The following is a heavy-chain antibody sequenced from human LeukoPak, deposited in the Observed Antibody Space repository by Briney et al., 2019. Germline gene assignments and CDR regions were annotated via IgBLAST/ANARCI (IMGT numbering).Heavy chain of an antibody. D-gene: IGHD3/OR15-3a*01. V-gene: IGHV4-39*01. CDR3: ARQTGSGLFILP. CDR1: GGSISSSSYY. CDR2: IYYSGST. Sequence: SETLSLTCTVSGGSISSSSYYWAWIRQPPGKGLEWIANIYYSGSTYYNPSLKSRVTISVDTSKNQFSLKLSSVTAADTAVYCCARQTGSGLFILPGGQGTLVTVSS. J-gene: IGHJ4*02.